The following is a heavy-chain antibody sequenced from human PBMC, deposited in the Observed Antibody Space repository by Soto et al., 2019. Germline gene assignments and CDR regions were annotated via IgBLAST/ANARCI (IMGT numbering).Heavy chain of an antibody. D-gene: IGHD3-3*01. J-gene: IGHJ4*02. CDR2: IYYSGST. CDR1: GGSISSYY. V-gene: IGHV4-59*01. CDR3: ARGPFGVVDY. Sequence: PSETRSLTCTVSGGSISSYYWSWIRQPPGKGLEWIGYIYYSGSTNYNPSLKSRVTISVDTSKNQFSLKLSSVTAADTAVYYCARGPFGVVDYWGQGTLVTVSS.